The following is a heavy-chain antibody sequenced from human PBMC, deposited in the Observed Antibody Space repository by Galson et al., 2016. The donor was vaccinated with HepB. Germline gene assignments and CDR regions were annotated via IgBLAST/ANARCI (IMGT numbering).Heavy chain of an antibody. CDR1: GFTFSSYG. J-gene: IGHJ6*02. D-gene: IGHD3-10*02. CDR2: IGYDGSNK. Sequence: SLRLSCAASGFTFSSYGMHWVRQAPGKGLEWVAGIGYDGSNKYYADSVKGRFTISRDKSKNTLFLQMNSLRAEDTAVYYCAKDWSTTTCVQGCLDVWGQGTTVTVSS. CDR3: AKDWSTTTCVQGCLDV. V-gene: IGHV3-33*03.